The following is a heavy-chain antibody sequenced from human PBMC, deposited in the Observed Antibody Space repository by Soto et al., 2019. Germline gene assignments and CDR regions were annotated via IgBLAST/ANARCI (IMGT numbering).Heavy chain of an antibody. J-gene: IGHJ6*02. CDR2: IYYSGST. Sequence: SETLSLTCTVSGGSISSYYWSWIRQPPGKGLEWIGYIYYSGSTNYNPSLKSRVTISVDTSKNQFSLKLSSVTAADTAVYYCARDPIPYYDSSGYPSYYYYYGMDVWGQGTTVTVSS. CDR3: ARDPIPYYDSSGYPSYYYYYGMDV. D-gene: IGHD3-22*01. CDR1: GGSISSYY. V-gene: IGHV4-59*01.